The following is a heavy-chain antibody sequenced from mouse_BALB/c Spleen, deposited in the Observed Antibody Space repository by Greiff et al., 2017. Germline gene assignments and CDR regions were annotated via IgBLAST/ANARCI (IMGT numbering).Heavy chain of an antibody. J-gene: IGHJ3*01. D-gene: IGHD2-4*01. CDR3: ARGGGLRRKTGFAY. V-gene: IGHV3-2*02. Sequence: ESGPGLVKPSQSLSLTCTVTGYSITSDYAWNWIRQFPGNKLEWMGYISYSGSTSYNPSLKSRISITRDTSKNQFFLQLNSVTTEDTATYYCARGGGLRRKTGFAYWGQGTLVTVSA. CDR1: GYSITSDYA. CDR2: ISYSGST.